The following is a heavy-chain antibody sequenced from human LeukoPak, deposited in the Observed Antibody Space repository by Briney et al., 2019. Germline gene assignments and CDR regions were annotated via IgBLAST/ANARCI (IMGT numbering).Heavy chain of an antibody. CDR3: ARDTSGYYGRYEH. CDR1: GDSVAIYY. CDR2: IYSYSGST. Sequence: SETLSLTCTVSGDSVAIYYWNWIRQAPGKGLEWIGSIYSYSGSTNYNPSLKSRVAISVGTSKNQFSLKLTSVTAADTAVYYCARDTSGYYGRYEHWGQGTLVTVSS. V-gene: IGHV4-59*02. J-gene: IGHJ4*02. D-gene: IGHD3-3*01.